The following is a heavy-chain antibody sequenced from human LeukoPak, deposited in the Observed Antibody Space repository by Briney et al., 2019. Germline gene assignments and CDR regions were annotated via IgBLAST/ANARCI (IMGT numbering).Heavy chain of an antibody. CDR2: IYSGGST. V-gene: IGHV3-53*01. CDR1: GFTVSFNY. D-gene: IGHD6-19*01. Sequence: GGSLRLSCAASGFTVSFNYMSWVRQAPGKGLEWISVIYSGGSTYYADSVKGRFTISRDDSRNTLYLQMNSLRAEDTAIYYCARAQWRTYSYYYMDVWGKGTTVTVSS. J-gene: IGHJ6*03. CDR3: ARAQWRTYSYYYMDV.